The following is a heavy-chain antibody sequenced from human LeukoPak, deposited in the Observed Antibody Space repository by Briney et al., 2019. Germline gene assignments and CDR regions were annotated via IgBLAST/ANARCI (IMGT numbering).Heavy chain of an antibody. CDR2: ISGSGDST. D-gene: IGHD3/OR15-3a*01. CDR1: GFTFSSYA. CDR3: AKGTLEPTIMFLDS. V-gene: IGHV3-23*01. J-gene: IGHJ4*02. Sequence: GGSLRLSCAASGFTFSSYAMSWVRQAPGKGLEWVSAISGSGDSTYYADSVKGRFTISRDNSKNTLILQMNSLRAEDTAVYYCAKGTLEPTIMFLDSWGQGTLVTVSS.